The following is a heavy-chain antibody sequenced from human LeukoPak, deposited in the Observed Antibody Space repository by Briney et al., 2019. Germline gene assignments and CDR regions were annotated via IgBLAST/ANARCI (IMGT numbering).Heavy chain of an antibody. CDR3: ARRYSSGWTYYFDY. V-gene: IGHV4-59*08. D-gene: IGHD6-19*01. CDR1: GGSISSYY. CDR2: IYYTGST. Sequence: SETLSLTCTVSGGSISSYYWSWIRQPPGKGLEYIGYIYYTGSTNYNPSLKSRVTISVDTSKNQFSLKLSSVTAADTAVYYCARRYSSGWTYYFDYWGQGTLVTVSS. J-gene: IGHJ4*02.